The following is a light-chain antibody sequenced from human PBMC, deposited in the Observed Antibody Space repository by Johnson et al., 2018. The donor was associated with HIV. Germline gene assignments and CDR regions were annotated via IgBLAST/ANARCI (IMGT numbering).Light chain of an antibody. V-gene: IGLV1-51*01. CDR3: GTWDSSLSAFYV. J-gene: IGLJ1*01. Sequence: VLTQPPSVSAAPGQKVTISCSGSSSNIGSNYVSWYQQLPVTAPKLLIYDNNKRPSGIPDRFSGSKSGTSATLGITGLQTGDEADYYCGTWDSSLSAFYVFGTGTKVTVL. CDR2: DNN. CDR1: SSNIGSNY.